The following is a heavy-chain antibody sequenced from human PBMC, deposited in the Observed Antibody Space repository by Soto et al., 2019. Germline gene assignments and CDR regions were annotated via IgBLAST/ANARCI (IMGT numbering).Heavy chain of an antibody. CDR1: GGSIISGGYY. V-gene: IGHV4-39*01. D-gene: IGHD2-8*01. CDR2: IYYSGNT. J-gene: IGHJ4*02. CDR3: ARHSGDCSNGVCSAFFDY. Sequence: SVTLPVTCTVSGGSIISGGYYWSWNRQHPGKGLEWIGCIYYSGNTYYNPSLQSRLVISVDTSKNQFSLTLSSVTAADTAVYYCARHSGDCSNGVCSAFFDYWGLGTLVTVSS.